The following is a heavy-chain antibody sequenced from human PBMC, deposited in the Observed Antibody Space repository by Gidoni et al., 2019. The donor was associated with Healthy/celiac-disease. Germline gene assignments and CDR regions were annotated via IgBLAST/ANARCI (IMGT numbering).Heavy chain of an antibody. Sequence: EVQLVESGGGLVQPGRSLSPSCTVSGFTFGDSAMSWFSQAPGKGRGWVGFIRSKAYGGTTDYAASVKGRFTILRDDSKSIAYQQMNSLKIEDTAVYYCTRDEASREYSSSSRRRYYYYYYMDVWGKGTTVTVSS. CDR2: IRSKAYGGTT. CDR3: TRDEASREYSSSSRRRYYYYYYMDV. CDR1: GFTFGDSA. V-gene: IGHV3-49*03. D-gene: IGHD6-6*01. J-gene: IGHJ6*03.